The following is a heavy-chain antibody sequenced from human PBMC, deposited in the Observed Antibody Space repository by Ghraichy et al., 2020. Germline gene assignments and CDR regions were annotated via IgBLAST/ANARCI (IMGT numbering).Heavy chain of an antibody. V-gene: IGHV4-59*08. J-gene: IGHJ5*02. CDR2: MYYSGSI. CDR1: GGSISSYH. CDR3: ARHPPNENWFDL. Sequence: SETLSLTCTVSGGSISSYHWSWIRQPPGKGLEWIVYMYYSGSINYNPSLKSRVTISVDTSKNQFSLKLSSVTAADTAVYYCARHPPNENWFDLWGQGILVTVSS. D-gene: IGHD1-1*01.